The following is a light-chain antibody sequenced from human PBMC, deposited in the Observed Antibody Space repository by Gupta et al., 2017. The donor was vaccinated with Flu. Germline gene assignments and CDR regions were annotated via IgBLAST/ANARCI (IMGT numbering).Light chain of an antibody. CDR2: RIS. CDR1: QSLVYSDENTY. J-gene: IGKJ2*01. CDR3: MQATQFPT. Sequence: ISCRSSQSLVYSDENTYFSWLQQRPGQPPRLLIFRISNRFSGVPDRFSSSGAGTDFTLKISRVEAEDVGIYYCMQATQFPTFGQGTKLEIK. V-gene: IGKV2-24*01.